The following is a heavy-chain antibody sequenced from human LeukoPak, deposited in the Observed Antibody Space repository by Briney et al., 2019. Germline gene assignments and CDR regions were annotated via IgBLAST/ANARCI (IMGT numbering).Heavy chain of an antibody. Sequence: GGSLRLSCAASGFTFGSYAMHWVRQAPDKGLEWVAVISYDGSNKYYADSVKGRFTISRDNSKNTLYLQMNSLRAEDTAVYYCARAGPVVPAARNYYYYGMDVWGQGTTVTVSS. CDR1: GFTFGSYA. V-gene: IGHV3-30-3*01. J-gene: IGHJ6*02. CDR3: ARAGPVVPAARNYYYYGMDV. CDR2: ISYDGSNK. D-gene: IGHD2-2*01.